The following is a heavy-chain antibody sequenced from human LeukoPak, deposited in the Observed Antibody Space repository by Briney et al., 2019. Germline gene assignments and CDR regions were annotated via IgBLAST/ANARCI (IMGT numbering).Heavy chain of an antibody. Sequence: ASVKVSCKVSGYTLTELSMHWVRQAPGKGLEWMGGFDPEDGETIYAQKFQGRVTMTEDTDTDTAYMELSILRAEDTAVYYCATDPWGVGAHSAFDIWGQGTMVTVSS. CDR3: ATDPWGVGAHSAFDI. CDR1: GYTLTELS. V-gene: IGHV1-24*01. J-gene: IGHJ3*02. D-gene: IGHD1-26*01. CDR2: FDPEDGET.